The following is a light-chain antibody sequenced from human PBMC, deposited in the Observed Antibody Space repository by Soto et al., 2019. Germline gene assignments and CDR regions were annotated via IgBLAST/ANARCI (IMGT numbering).Light chain of an antibody. J-gene: IGKJ4*02. V-gene: IGKV3-11*01. Sequence: ELVLTQSPVTLSLSQGEIAQLFVRASQSVGSDLAWYQQKPGQAPRLLIYDAYNRATGIPARFSGSGSGTDFTLSISSLEPEDLAVDYCQERSNWPPTFGEGTKVDIK. CDR1: QSVGSD. CDR2: DAY. CDR3: QERSNWPPT.